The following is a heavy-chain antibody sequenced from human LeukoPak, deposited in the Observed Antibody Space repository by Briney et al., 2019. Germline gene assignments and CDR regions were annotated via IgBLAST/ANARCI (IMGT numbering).Heavy chain of an antibody. V-gene: IGHV1-2*02. CDR1: GYTFTGYY. CDR3: AEDNYFVLGGYRSHGEDY. J-gene: IGHJ4*02. CDR2: INPNSGGT. D-gene: IGHD3-16*02. Sequence: ASVKVSCKASGYTFTGYYMHWVRQAPGQGLEWMGWINPNSGGTNYAQKFQGRVTMTRDTSISTAYMELSRLRADDTAVYYWAEDNYFVLGGYRSHGEDYWGQGTLVTVSS.